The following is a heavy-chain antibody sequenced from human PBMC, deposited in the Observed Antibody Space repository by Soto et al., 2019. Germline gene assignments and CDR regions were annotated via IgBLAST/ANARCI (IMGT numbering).Heavy chain of an antibody. CDR3: ARVGSDSSGYYYGSLYYYYYYGMDV. D-gene: IGHD3-22*01. CDR2: ISAYNGNT. CDR1: GYTFTSYG. J-gene: IGHJ6*02. V-gene: IGHV1-18*04. Sequence: ASVKVSCKASGYTFTSYGISWVRQAPGQGLEWMGWISAYNGNTNYAQKLQGRVTMTTDTSTSTAYMELRSLRSDDTAVYYCARVGSDSSGYYYGSLYYYYYYGMDVWGQGTTVTVS.